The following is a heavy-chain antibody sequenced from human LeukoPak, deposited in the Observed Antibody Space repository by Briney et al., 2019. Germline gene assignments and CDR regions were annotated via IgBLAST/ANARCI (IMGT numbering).Heavy chain of an antibody. CDR2: IIPIFGTA. Sequence: ASVKVSCKASGGTFSSYAISWVRQAPGQGLEWMGGIIPIFGTANYAQKFQGRVTITADKSTSTAYMELSSLRSEDTAVYYCARWRYSGGWSSYYFDYWGQGTLVTVSS. CDR1: GGTFSSYA. CDR3: ARWRYSGGWSSYYFDY. J-gene: IGHJ4*02. D-gene: IGHD3-9*01. V-gene: IGHV1-69*06.